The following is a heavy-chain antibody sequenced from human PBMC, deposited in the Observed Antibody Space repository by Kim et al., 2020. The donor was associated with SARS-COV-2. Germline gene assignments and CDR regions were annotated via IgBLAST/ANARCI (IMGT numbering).Heavy chain of an antibody. J-gene: IGHJ6*02. V-gene: IGHV3-23*01. D-gene: IGHD3-10*01. Sequence: GGSLRLSCAASGFTFSSYAMSWVRQAPGKGLEWVSAISGSGGSTYYADSVKGRFTISRDNSKNTLYLQMNSLRAEDTAVYYCAKDSFGELFDASYYYGMDVWGQGTTVTVSS. CDR1: GFTFSSYA. CDR3: AKDSFGELFDASYYYGMDV. CDR2: ISGSGGST.